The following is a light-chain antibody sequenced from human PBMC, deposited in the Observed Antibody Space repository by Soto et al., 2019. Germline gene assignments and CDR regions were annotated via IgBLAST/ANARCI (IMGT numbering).Light chain of an antibody. Sequence: QSALTQPRSVSGSPGQSVTISCTGTSSDVGGYNYVSWYQQHPGKAPKLMIYDVSKRPSGVPDRVSGSKSGNTPSLTISGLQAEDEADYYCCSYAGSYVFGTGTKVTVL. CDR2: DVS. CDR1: SSDVGGYNY. CDR3: CSYAGSYV. V-gene: IGLV2-11*01. J-gene: IGLJ1*01.